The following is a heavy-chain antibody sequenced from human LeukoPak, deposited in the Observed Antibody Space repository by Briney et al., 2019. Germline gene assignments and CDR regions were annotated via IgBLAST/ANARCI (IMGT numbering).Heavy chain of an antibody. CDR2: ISGSGGST. D-gene: IGHD3-22*01. CDR3: AKTANYYDSSGYGGFDY. Sequence: SGGSLRLSCAASGFTFSSYAMSWVRQAPGKGLGWVSAISGSGGSTYYADSVKGRFTISRDNSKNTLYLQMNSLRAEDTAVYYCAKTANYYDSSGYGGFDYWGQGTLVTVSS. CDR1: GFTFSSYA. J-gene: IGHJ4*02. V-gene: IGHV3-23*01.